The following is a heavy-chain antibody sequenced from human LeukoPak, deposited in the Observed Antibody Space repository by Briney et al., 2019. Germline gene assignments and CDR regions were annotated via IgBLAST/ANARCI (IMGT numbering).Heavy chain of an antibody. Sequence: GSLRLSCAASGFTFSDYYMAWIRQAPGKGLEWIGSISYSGSSNNNPSLKSRVIISVDTSKNQFSLKLSSVTAADTAVYYCARLWSTDCSGGSCPHQPHYWGQGTLVTVSS. CDR1: GFTFSDYY. CDR3: ARLWSTDCSGGSCPHQPHY. V-gene: IGHV4-39*01. D-gene: IGHD2-15*01. J-gene: IGHJ4*02. CDR2: ISYSGSS.